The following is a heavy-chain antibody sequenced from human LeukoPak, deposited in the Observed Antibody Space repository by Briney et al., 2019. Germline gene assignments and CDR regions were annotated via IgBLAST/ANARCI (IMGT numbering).Heavy chain of an antibody. J-gene: IGHJ5*01. Sequence: PSQTLSLTCTVSGGSISSGSYYWSWIRQPAGKGLEWIGRIYSTGSINYSPSLKSRVTMSVDTSKNHFSLTLTSVSAADTAVYYCARGGAMTGYYDSWGQGTLVTVSS. D-gene: IGHD3-9*01. CDR3: ARGGAMTGYYDS. CDR1: GGSISSGSYY. CDR2: IYSTGSI. V-gene: IGHV4-61*02.